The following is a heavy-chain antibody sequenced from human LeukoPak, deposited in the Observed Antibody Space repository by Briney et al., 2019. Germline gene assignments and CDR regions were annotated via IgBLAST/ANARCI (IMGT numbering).Heavy chain of an antibody. CDR2: MYYSGRT. CDR1: GGSISGYY. D-gene: IGHD2-2*01. CDR3: ARHLSGTAMAHYFDY. V-gene: IGHV4-39*01. J-gene: IGHJ4*02. Sequence: PSETLSLTCTVSGGSISGYYWGWIRQPPGKGLEWIASMYYSGRTDYNPSLKSRVSVSVDTSKNQLSLKLYSVTAADTAMYYCARHLSGTAMAHYFDYWGQGTVVTVSS.